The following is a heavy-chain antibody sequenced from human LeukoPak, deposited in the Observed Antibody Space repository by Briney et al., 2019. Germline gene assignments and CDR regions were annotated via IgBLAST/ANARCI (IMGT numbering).Heavy chain of an antibody. CDR2: IWYDGSNK. D-gene: IGHD2-8*01. J-gene: IGHJ4*02. CDR3: ARDRVTKQAPPGY. CDR1: GFTFSSYG. Sequence: GGSLRLSCAASGFTFSSYGMHWVRQAPGKGLEWVAVIWYDGSNKYYADSVKGRFTISRDNSKNTLYLQMNSLRAEDTAVYYCARDRVTKQAPPGYWGQGTLVTVSS. V-gene: IGHV3-33*01.